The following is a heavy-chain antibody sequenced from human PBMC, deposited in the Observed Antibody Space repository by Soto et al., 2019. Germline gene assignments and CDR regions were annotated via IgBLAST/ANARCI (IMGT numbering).Heavy chain of an antibody. V-gene: IGHV2-5*01. CDR1: GFSFTTSGVG. CDR3: AHRRGAFDI. Sequence: QITLKESGPTLVKPTQTLTLTCTFSGFSFTTSGVGVGWIRQPPGKALECLALIYWNDDKRYSPSLKSRLTITKDTSKNQVVLTMTNMDPVDTATYYCAHRRGAFDIWGQGTMVTVSS. J-gene: IGHJ3*02. CDR2: IYWNDDK. D-gene: IGHD3-16*01.